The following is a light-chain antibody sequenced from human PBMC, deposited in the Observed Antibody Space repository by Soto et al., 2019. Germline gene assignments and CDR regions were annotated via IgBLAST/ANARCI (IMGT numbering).Light chain of an antibody. CDR3: QEYNSAQCN. CDR2: TAS. J-gene: IGKJ2*01. V-gene: IGKV1-27*01. Sequence: DIKMTQSPSSLSASVGDRVTITCRSSQGIRTYLAWYQQKPGKAPKLLIYTASTLQLGFPSRFSGSGSGTDFTLTINSLHPEYVVTTYCQEYNSAQCNFGQGTKVDSK. CDR1: QGIRTY.